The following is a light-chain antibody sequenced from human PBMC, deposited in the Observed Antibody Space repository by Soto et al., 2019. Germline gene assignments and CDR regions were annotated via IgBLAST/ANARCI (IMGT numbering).Light chain of an antibody. V-gene: IGKV3-15*01. J-gene: IGKJ2*01. CDR1: QSVSNN. Sequence: EIVMTHSPATLSVSPGERATLSCRASQSVSNNLAWYQQKPGQAPRLLIYGASTRATAIPARFSGSGSGTDFTLTISSLQPEDFATYSCQQSYSPPYTFGQGTKLDIK. CDR3: QQSYSPPYT. CDR2: GAS.